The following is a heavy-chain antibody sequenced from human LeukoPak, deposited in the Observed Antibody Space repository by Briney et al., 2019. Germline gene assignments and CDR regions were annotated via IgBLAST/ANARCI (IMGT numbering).Heavy chain of an antibody. CDR2: INQRGSEI. J-gene: IGHJ4*02. CDR1: GFTFSNHW. D-gene: IGHD3-16*02. V-gene: IGHV3-7*01. Sequence: GGSLRLSCAASGFTFSNHWMTWVRQAPGKGLEWVANINQRGSEIYYVESVRGRFTISRDNAKNSLYLQMNTLRAEDTAVYYCVRRYMATSAEDFDYWGQGTLVTVFS. CDR3: VRRYMATSAEDFDY.